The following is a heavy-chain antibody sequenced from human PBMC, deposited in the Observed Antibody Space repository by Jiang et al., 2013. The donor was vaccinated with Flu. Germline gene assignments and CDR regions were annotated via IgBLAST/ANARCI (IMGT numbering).Heavy chain of an antibody. Sequence: TLSLTCTVSGGSISSYYWSWIRQPPGKGLEWIGYIYYSGSTNYNPSLKSRVTISVDTSKNQFSLKLSSVTAADTAVYYCARDGYSSGWYFDYWGQGTLVTVSS. V-gene: IGHV4-59*01. CDR1: GGSISSYY. D-gene: IGHD6-19*01. J-gene: IGHJ4*02. CDR3: ARDGYSSGWYFDY. CDR2: IYYSGST.